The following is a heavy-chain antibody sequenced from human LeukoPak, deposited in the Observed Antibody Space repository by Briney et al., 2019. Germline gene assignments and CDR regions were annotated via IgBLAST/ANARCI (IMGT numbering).Heavy chain of an antibody. Sequence: ASVKVSCKASGYTFTSYGISWVRQAPGQGLEWMGWISAYNGNTNYAQKLQGRVTMTTDTSTSTAYMELRSLRSDDTAVYYCAREKCRGYSYGRTNWFDPWGQGTLVTVSS. CDR2: ISAYNGNT. D-gene: IGHD5-18*01. V-gene: IGHV1-18*04. J-gene: IGHJ5*02. CDR1: GYTFTSYG. CDR3: AREKCRGYSYGRTNWFDP.